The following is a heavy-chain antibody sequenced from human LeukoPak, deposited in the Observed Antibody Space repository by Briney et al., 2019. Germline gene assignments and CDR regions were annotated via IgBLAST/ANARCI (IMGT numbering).Heavy chain of an antibody. CDR1: GRSISSYY. V-gene: IGHV4-59*01. J-gene: IGHJ3*02. CDR3: AHYDRRGWDAFDI. D-gene: IGHD4-17*01. CDR2: ISSSGST. Sequence: SETLSLTCTVSGRSISSYYWSWIRQSPGKGLECIGYISSSGSTNYNPSLKSRVTISVDTSKNQFSLRLTSVTAADTAVYYCAHYDRRGWDAFDIWGQGTMVTVSS.